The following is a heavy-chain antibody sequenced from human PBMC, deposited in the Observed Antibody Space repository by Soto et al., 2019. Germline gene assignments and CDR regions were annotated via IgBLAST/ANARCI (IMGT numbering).Heavy chain of an antibody. CDR3: ARDTRFSFDY. CDR1: GFTFSSYS. J-gene: IGHJ4*02. V-gene: IGHV3-48*01. Sequence: ESGGGLVQPGGSLRLSCVVSGFTFSSYSMNWVRQAPGKGLEWVSYISDSSSSIYYTDSVKGRFTISRDSAKNSLYLQMNSLRAEDTAVYYCARDTRFSFDYWGQGTPVTVSS. D-gene: IGHD3-10*01. CDR2: ISDSSSSI.